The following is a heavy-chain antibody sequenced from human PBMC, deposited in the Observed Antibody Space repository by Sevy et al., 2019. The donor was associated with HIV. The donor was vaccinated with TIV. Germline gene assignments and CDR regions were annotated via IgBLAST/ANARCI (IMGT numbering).Heavy chain of an antibody. CDR3: ARGAAKSFGGLFDP. J-gene: IGHJ5*02. V-gene: IGHV4-61*01. Sequence: SETLSLTCTVSGGSVSSGSYYWSWIRQPPGKGLEWIGYIYYSGSTNYNPSLKSRVTISVDTSKNQFSLKLSSVTAADTAVYYCARGAAKSFGGLFDPWGQGTLVTVSS. D-gene: IGHD2-15*01. CDR1: GGSVSSGSYY. CDR2: IYYSGST.